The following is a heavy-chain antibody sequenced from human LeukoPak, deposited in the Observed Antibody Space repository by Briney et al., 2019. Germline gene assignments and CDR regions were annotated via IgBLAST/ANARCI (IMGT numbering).Heavy chain of an antibody. CDR1: GDTLSGLS. Sequence: ASANVSCKVAGDTLSGLSMHWVRQAPGKGLEWMGDFYPGDGETIYTQKFQGRVTMTEDTSTDTAYMEPRSLRSEDTAVYYCAAGGVYDLFDYWGQGTLVTVSS. CDR2: FYPGDGET. J-gene: IGHJ4*02. D-gene: IGHD5/OR15-5a*01. CDR3: AAGGVYDLFDY. V-gene: IGHV1-24*01.